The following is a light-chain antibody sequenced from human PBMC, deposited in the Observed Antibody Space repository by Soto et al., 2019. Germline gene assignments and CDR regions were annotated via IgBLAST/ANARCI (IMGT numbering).Light chain of an antibody. Sequence: DIQMTQSPSSLSASVEDRVIITCRASQSISNHLNWYQQKPGKAPKLLIFAASSLQSGVPSRFSGSGSGTDFTLTISSLQPEDFATYYCQKYNSAPPTFAQGTKVDIK. CDR1: QSISNH. CDR3: QKYNSAPPT. CDR2: AAS. J-gene: IGKJ1*01. V-gene: IGKV1-39*01.